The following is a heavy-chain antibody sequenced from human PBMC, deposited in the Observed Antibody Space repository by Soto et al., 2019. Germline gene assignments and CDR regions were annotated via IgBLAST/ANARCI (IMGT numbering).Heavy chain of an antibody. D-gene: IGHD5-12*01. J-gene: IGHJ4*02. Sequence: QVQLVQSGAEVKKPGASVRVSCKASGYTFTSYAIHWVRQAPGQRREWMGWINAGNGKTKYSQKFQDSLTITRDASASTAYMDLSSLRSEDTAMYYCAGGRWVATTADYYLDYWGQGPLVTVSS. CDR2: INAGNGKT. V-gene: IGHV1-3*01. CDR1: GYTFTSYA. CDR3: AGGRWVATTADYYLDY.